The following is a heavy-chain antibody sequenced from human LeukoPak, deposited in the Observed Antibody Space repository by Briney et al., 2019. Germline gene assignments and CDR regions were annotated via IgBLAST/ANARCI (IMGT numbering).Heavy chain of an antibody. Sequence: ASVKVSCKASGYTFTSYDINWMRQATGQGLEWMGLMNLNRGSTGYAQKFKGRVTITRNSSISTAYMELSSLRSEDTAVYYCARVNTGSASYEDSQFDPWGQGTLVTVYS. V-gene: IGHV1-8*03. CDR3: ARVNTGSASYEDSQFDP. CDR1: GYTFTSYD. CDR2: MNLNRGST. J-gene: IGHJ5*02. D-gene: IGHD3-10*01.